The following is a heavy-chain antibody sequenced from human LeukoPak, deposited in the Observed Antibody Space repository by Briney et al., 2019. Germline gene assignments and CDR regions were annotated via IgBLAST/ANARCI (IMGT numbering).Heavy chain of an antibody. J-gene: IGHJ6*04. V-gene: IGHV1-69*06. Sequence: ASVKVSCKASGGTFSSYAISWVRQAPGQGLEWMGGIIPIFGTANYAQKFQGRVTITADKSTSTAYMELSSLRSEDTAVYYCARANDILTGWNYYYGMDVRGKGTTVTVSS. CDR2: IIPIFGTA. CDR3: ARANDILTGWNYYYGMDV. D-gene: IGHD3-9*01. CDR1: GGTFSSYA.